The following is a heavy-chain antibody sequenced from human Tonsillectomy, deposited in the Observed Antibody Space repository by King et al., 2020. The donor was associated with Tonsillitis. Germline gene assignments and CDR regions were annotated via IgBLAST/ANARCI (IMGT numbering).Heavy chain of an antibody. CDR3: AKVAVAGTSREYFDL. Sequence: VQLVESGGGVVQPGRSLRLSCAASEFTFSSYDMHWVRQAPGKGLEWVAVISYDGSNKYYADSVKGRFTISRDNSKNTLYLQMNSLRAEDTAVYYCAKVAVAGTSREYFDLWGRGTLVTVSS. CDR1: EFTFSSYD. J-gene: IGHJ2*01. CDR2: ISYDGSNK. V-gene: IGHV3-30*18. D-gene: IGHD6-19*01.